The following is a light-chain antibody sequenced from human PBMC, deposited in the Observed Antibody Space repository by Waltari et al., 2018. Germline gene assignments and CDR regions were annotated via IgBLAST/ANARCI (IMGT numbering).Light chain of an antibody. CDR2: GAS. CDR3: QKYDRLPAT. CDR1: QSVSRF. V-gene: IGKV3-20*01. J-gene: IGKJ1*01. Sequence: DIVLTQSPGTLSSSPGDRGTITCRASQSVSRFLAWYQQKPGQAPRLLIYGASTMATGIPDRFSGSGSGTDCSLTISRLEPEDFAVYYCQKYDRLPATFGQGTKVEIK.